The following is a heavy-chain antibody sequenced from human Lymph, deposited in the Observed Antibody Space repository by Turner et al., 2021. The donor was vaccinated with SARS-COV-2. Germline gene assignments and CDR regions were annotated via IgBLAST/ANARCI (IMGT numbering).Heavy chain of an antibody. CDR3: ARMGSSSWYFDY. J-gene: IGHJ4*02. D-gene: IGHD1-26*01. Sequence: EVQLVESGGGLVQPGGSLRLSCAASGFTFSYYWMSWVRPAPGKGLEWVANIKQDGSEKYYVDSVKGRFTISRDNAKNSLFLQMNSLRAEDTAVYYCARMGSSSWYFDYWGQGTLVTVSS. CDR2: IKQDGSEK. V-gene: IGHV3-7*01. CDR1: GFTFSYYW.